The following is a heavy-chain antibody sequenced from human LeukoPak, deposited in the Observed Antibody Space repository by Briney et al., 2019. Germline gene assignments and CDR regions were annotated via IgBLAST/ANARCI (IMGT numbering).Heavy chain of an antibody. D-gene: IGHD2-2*01. CDR2: IYHSGST. Sequence: SGTLSLTCAVSGGSISSSNWWSWVRQPPGKGLEWIGEIYHSGSTNYNPSLKSRVTISVDKSKNQFSLKLSSVTAADTAVYYCARVGEYCSSTSCYHSFNWFDPWGQGTLVTVSS. V-gene: IGHV4-4*02. CDR3: ARVGEYCSSTSCYHSFNWFDP. J-gene: IGHJ5*02. CDR1: GGSISSSNW.